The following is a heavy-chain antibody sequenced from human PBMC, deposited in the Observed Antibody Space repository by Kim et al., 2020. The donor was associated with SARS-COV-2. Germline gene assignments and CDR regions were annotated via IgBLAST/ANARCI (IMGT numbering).Heavy chain of an antibody. CDR3: ARDLVAAAAGPASIDY. CDR2: ISSSSSTI. J-gene: IGHJ4*02. D-gene: IGHD6-13*01. Sequence: GGSLRLSCAASGFTFSSYSMNWVRQAPGKGLEWVSYISSSSSTIYYADSVKGRFTISRDNAKNSLYLQMNSLRDEDTAVYYCARDLVAAAAGPASIDYWGQGTLVTVSS. CDR1: GFTFSSYS. V-gene: IGHV3-48*02.